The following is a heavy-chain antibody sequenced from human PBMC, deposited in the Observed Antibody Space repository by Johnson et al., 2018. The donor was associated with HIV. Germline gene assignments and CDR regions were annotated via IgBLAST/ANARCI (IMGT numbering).Heavy chain of an antibody. CDR2: ISYDGANA. D-gene: IGHD1-26*01. V-gene: IGHV3-30*18. CDR3: AKAPGGGSRSLDAFDI. Sequence: VQLVESGGGVVHPWRSLGLSCTASGFAFSRNAMHWVRQTPGKGLLEWVAIISYDGANADYADSVKGRFTISRDNSKNTLYLQMNSLRAEDTAVYYCAKAPGGGSRSLDAFDIWGQGTMVTVSS. CDR1: GFAFSRNA. J-gene: IGHJ3*02.